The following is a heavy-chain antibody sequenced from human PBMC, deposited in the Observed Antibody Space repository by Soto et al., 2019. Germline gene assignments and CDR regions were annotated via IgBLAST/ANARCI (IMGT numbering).Heavy chain of an antibody. CDR2: IWYDGSNK. Sequence: QVQLVESGGGVVQPGRSLRLSCAAAGFTFSSYGMHWVRQAPGKGLEWVAVIWYDGSNKYYADSVKGRFTISRDNSKNTLYLQTNSLRAEDTAVYYCARAGSGSYFGVDYLGQGTLVTVSS. V-gene: IGHV3-33*01. D-gene: IGHD1-26*01. J-gene: IGHJ4*02. CDR3: ARAGSGSYFGVDY. CDR1: GFTFSSYG.